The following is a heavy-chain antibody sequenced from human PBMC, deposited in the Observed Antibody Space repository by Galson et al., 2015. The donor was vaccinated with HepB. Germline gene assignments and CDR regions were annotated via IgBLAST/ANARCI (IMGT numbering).Heavy chain of an antibody. Sequence: SLRLSCTASGFTFTSYAIHWVRQAPGKGLEWVSVLSSNGHINSYAETVEGRFTISRDKSKNTPYLQMNSLRFEDTAVYYCVREGGVMGGSPRGEFDYWGQGTLVTVSS. J-gene: IGHJ4*02. CDR1: GFTFTSYA. CDR3: VREGGVMGGSPRGEFDY. CDR2: LSSNGHIN. V-gene: IGHV3-30-3*01. D-gene: IGHD3-16*01.